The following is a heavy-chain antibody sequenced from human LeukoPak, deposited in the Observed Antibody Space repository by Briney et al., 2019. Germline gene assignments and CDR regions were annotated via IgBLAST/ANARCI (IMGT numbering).Heavy chain of an antibody. Sequence: ASVKVSCKASGYTFSSYGISWVRQAPGRRPEWMGWISGYNGNTNYAQKLQGRVTMTTDTSTSTAYMELRSLRSDDTAVYYCARGYSSSWLQSYFNYWGQGTLVTVSS. J-gene: IGHJ4*02. CDR1: GYTFSSYG. V-gene: IGHV1-18*01. CDR3: ARGYSSSWLQSYFNY. CDR2: ISGYNGNT. D-gene: IGHD6-13*01.